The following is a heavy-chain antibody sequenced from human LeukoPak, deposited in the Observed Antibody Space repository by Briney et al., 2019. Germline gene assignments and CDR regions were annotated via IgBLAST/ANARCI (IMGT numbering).Heavy chain of an antibody. CDR1: GGSISSYY. D-gene: IGHD3-22*01. CDR3: ARQPTYYYDSSGYYFAFDI. CDR2: IYYSGST. J-gene: IGHJ3*02. Sequence: SETLSLTCTVSGGSISSYYWSWIRQPPGKGLEWIGYIYYSGSTNYNPSLKSRATISVDTSKNQFSLKLSSVTAADTAVYYCARQPTYYYDSSGYYFAFDIWGQGTMVTVSS. V-gene: IGHV4-59*08.